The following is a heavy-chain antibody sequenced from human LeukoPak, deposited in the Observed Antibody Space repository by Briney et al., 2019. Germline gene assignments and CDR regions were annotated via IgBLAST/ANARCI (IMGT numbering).Heavy chain of an antibody. CDR3: ARWARADSDY. Sequence: AGGSLRLSCAASGFTVSSNYMSWVRQAPGKGLEWVSVIYSGGSTYYADSVKGRFTISRDNSKNTLYLQMNSLRAEDTAVYYCARWARADSDYWGQGTLVTVSS. CDR1: GFTVSSNY. D-gene: IGHD3-10*01. J-gene: IGHJ4*02. CDR2: IYSGGST. V-gene: IGHV3-66*01.